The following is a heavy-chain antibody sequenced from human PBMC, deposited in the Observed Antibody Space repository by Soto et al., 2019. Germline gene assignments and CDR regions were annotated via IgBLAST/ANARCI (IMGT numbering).Heavy chain of an antibody. J-gene: IGHJ3*02. Sequence: EVQLVESGGGLVQPGGSLRLSCAASGFTFSSYWMSWVRQAPGKGLEWVANIKQDGSEKYYVDSVKGRFTISRDNAKNSLYLQMNRLRAEDTAVYYCARKRYCSSTSCYSYAFDIWGQGTMVTVSS. CDR3: ARKRYCSSTSCYSYAFDI. CDR2: IKQDGSEK. D-gene: IGHD2-2*01. CDR1: GFTFSSYW. V-gene: IGHV3-7*01.